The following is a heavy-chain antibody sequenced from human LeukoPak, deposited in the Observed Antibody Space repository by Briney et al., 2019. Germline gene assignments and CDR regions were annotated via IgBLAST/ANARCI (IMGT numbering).Heavy chain of an antibody. D-gene: IGHD3-10*01. V-gene: IGHV3-11*01. CDR1: GFTFSDYY. CDR2: ISSSGSTI. CDR3: ARTDGSGSYSNPYYYYGMDV. J-gene: IGHJ6*02. Sequence: GGSLRLSCAASGFTFSDYYMSWIRQAPGKGLEWVSYISSSGSTIYYADSVKGRFTISRDNAKNSLYLQMNSLRAEDTAVYYCARTDGSGSYSNPYYYYGMDVWGQGTTVTVSS.